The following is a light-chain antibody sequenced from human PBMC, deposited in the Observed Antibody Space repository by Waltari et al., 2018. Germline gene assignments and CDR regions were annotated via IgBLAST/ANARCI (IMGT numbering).Light chain of an antibody. Sequence: QSALTQPRSVSGSPGQSVAIPCTGTSRAVGGYNYVSWYQQHTGKPPKIIIYDVTKRPSGVPDRFSGSKSGNTASLTISGLQAEDEADYYCCSYAGSDTYVFGTGTEVTVL. CDR2: DVT. V-gene: IGLV2-11*01. CDR3: CSYAGSDTYV. CDR1: SRAVGGYNY. J-gene: IGLJ1*01.